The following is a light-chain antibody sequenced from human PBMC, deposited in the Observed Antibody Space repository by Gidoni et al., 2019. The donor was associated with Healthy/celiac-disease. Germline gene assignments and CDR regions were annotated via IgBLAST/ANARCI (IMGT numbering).Light chain of an antibody. CDR3: QQYGSSPPVT. V-gene: IGKV3-20*01. CDR2: GAS. J-gene: IGKJ4*01. Sequence: EIVLTQSPGTLSLSPGERATLSCRASQSVSSSYLAWYQQKPGQAPRLHIYGASSRATGIPDRFSGSGSGTDFTLTISRLEPEDFAVYYCQQYGSSPPVTFXGXTKVEIK. CDR1: QSVSSSY.